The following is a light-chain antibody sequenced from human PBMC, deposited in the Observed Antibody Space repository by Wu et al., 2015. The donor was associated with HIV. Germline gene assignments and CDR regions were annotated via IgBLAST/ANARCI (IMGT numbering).Light chain of an antibody. V-gene: IGKV3-11*01. CDR3: QQRSVWPWT. CDR1: QSVSSN. CDR2: GAS. Sequence: EIVMTQSPATLSVSPGERATLSCRASQSVSSNLAWYQQKPGQAPRLLIYGASNRATGIPARFSGSGSGTDFTLTISSLEPEDFAIYYCQQRSVWPWTFGQGTKVDIK. J-gene: IGKJ1*01.